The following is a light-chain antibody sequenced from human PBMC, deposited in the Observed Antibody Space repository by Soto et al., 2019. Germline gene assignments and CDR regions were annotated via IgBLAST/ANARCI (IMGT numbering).Light chain of an antibody. CDR3: QQYGSSPPSGT. Sequence: EIVLTQSPGTLSLSPGERATLSCRASQRVSSGYLAWYQQKPGQAPRLLIYGASNRATDIPDRFSGRGSGTDFTLTISRLELEDFAVYYCQQYGSSPPSGTFGQGTRLEIK. CDR2: GAS. J-gene: IGKJ5*01. V-gene: IGKV3-20*01. CDR1: QRVSSGY.